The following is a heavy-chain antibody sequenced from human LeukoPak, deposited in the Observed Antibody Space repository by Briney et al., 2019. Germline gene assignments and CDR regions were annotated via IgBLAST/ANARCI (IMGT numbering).Heavy chain of an antibody. CDR2: IYYSGTT. J-gene: IGHJ4*02. V-gene: IGHV4-30-4*01. CDR1: GGSISSEDYY. Sequence: SETLSLTCIVSGGSISSEDYYWSWIRQPPGKGLEWIVYIYYSGTTYYNPSLESRVTISKDTSKNQFSLKLSSVTAADTAVYYCAREHILTGYYIGAFDYWGQGTLVSVSS. D-gene: IGHD3-9*01. CDR3: AREHILTGYYIGAFDY.